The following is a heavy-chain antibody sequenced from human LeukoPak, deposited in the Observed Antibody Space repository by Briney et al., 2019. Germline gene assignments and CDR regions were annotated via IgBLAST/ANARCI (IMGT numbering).Heavy chain of an antibody. V-gene: IGHV3-21*01. J-gene: IGHJ4*02. CDR2: ISSSSSYI. CDR1: GFTFSSYS. CDR3: ARYRYCSGGSCFLPFDY. Sequence: GGSLRLSCAASGFTFSSYSMNWVRQAPGKGLEWVSSISSSSSYIYYADSVKGRFTISRDNAKNSLYLQMNSLRAEDTAVYYCARYRYCSGGSCFLPFDYWGQGTLVTVSS. D-gene: IGHD2-15*01.